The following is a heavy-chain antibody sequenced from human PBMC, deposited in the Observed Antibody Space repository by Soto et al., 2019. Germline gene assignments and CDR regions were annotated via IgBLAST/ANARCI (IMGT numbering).Heavy chain of an antibody. D-gene: IGHD2-15*01. CDR2: IVPLSDRT. CDR1: GETLNSNP. Sequence: QVQLVQSGAEVKKPGSSLKVSCKVFGETLNSNPIGWVRQAPGQGLEWVGGIVPLSDRTNYAQELQGRVTVTEDGSTSTVYMELSNLTSDDTAVYYCARKSGRDCHSGGGGVYLDVWGQGSLITVSS. CDR3: ARKSGRDCHSGGGGVYLDV. V-gene: IGHV1-69*01. J-gene: IGHJ4*02.